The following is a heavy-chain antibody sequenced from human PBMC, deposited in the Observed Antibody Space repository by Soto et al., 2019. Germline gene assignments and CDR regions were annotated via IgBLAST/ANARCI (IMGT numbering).Heavy chain of an antibody. CDR3: ARNRGYSYGKINWFDP. CDR1: GGSFSGYY. Sequence: PSETLSLTCAVYGGSFSGYYWSWIRQPPGKGLEWIGEINHSGSTNYNPSLKSRVTISVDTSKNQFSLKLSSVTAADTAVYYCARNRGYSYGKINWFDPWGQGTLVTVPQ. J-gene: IGHJ5*02. D-gene: IGHD5-18*01. V-gene: IGHV4-34*01. CDR2: INHSGST.